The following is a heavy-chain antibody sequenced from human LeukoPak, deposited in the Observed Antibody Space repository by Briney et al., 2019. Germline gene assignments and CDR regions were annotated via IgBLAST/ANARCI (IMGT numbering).Heavy chain of an antibody. Sequence: SETLSLTCTVSDDSISNSAYYWAWIRQPPGKGLEWIGHISHSGSTYYNPSLKSRVTISIDMSKNQFSLNLSSVTAADTAKYYCANADRYCSGGSCHVPDAFDFWGQGTVVTVSS. J-gene: IGHJ3*01. V-gene: IGHV4-39*07. CDR3: ANADRYCSGGSCHVPDAFDF. D-gene: IGHD2-15*01. CDR1: DDSISNSAYY. CDR2: ISHSGST.